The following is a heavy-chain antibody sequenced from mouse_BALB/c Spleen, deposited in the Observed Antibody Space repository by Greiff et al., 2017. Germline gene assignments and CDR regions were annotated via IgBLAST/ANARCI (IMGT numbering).Heavy chain of an antibody. CDR2: IDPANGNT. V-gene: IGHV14-3*02. Sequence: VQLQQSGAELVKPGASVKLSCTASGFNIKDTYMHWVKQRPEQGLEWIGRIDPANGNTKYDPKFQGKATITADTSSNTAYLQLSSLTSEDTAVYYCARKNDYVAMDYWGQGTSVTVPS. CDR3: ARKNDYVAMDY. CDR1: GFNIKDTY. J-gene: IGHJ4*01.